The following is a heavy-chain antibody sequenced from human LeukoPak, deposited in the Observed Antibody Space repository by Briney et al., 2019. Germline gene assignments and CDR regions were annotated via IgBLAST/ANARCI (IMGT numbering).Heavy chain of an antibody. V-gene: IGHV3-30-3*01. CDR2: ISYDGSNK. Sequence: GGSLRLSCAASGFTFSSYAMHWVRQAPGKGLEWVAVISYDGSNKYYADSVKGRFTISRDNSKNTLYLQMNSLRAEDTAVYYCARDSGYPTYWGQGTLVTVSS. D-gene: IGHD3-22*01. CDR1: GFTFSSYA. CDR3: ARDSGYPTY. J-gene: IGHJ4*02.